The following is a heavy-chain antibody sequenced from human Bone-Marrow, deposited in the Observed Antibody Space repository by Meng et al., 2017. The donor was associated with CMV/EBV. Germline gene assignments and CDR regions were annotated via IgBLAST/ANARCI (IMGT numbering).Heavy chain of an antibody. CDR2: IWYDGSNK. Sequence: GESLKISCAASGFTFSSYGMHWVRQAPGKGLEWVAVIWYDGSNKYYADSVKGRFTISRDNSKNTLYLQMNSLRAEDTAVYYCAKPWSGYLGYFDYWGQGTLVTAPQ. V-gene: IGHV3-33*06. CDR1: GFTFSSYG. D-gene: IGHD3-3*01. J-gene: IGHJ4*02. CDR3: AKPWSGYLGYFDY.